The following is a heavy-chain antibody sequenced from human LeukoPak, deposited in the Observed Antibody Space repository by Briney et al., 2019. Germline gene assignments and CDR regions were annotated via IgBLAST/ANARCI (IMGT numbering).Heavy chain of an antibody. CDR1: GFSFSSYY. Sequence: SETLSLTCTVSGFSFSSYYWTWIRQPPGKGLEYIGYINYSGSTNYNPSLKSRVPMSVDTSKSQFSLKLSSVTAADTAVYYCASAEYSRSAPGYWGQGTLVAVSS. V-gene: IGHV4-59*01. CDR3: ASAEYSRSAPGY. CDR2: INYSGST. D-gene: IGHD6-6*01. J-gene: IGHJ4*02.